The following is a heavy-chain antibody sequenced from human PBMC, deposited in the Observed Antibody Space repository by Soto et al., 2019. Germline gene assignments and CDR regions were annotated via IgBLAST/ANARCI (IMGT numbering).Heavy chain of an antibody. CDR2: ISTSGTTI. D-gene: IGHD7-27*01. CDR1: GFTFSDYY. J-gene: IGHJ2*01. V-gene: IGHV3-11*04. Sequence: QVQLVESGGGLVKPGGSLRLSCAASGFTFSDYYMSWVRQAPGKGLEWVSYISTSGTTIYYADSVKGRFTISRDNAKNSLFLQMNSLRAEDTAVYYCARDQPGEEEFDLWGRGTLVTVSS. CDR3: ARDQPGEEEFDL.